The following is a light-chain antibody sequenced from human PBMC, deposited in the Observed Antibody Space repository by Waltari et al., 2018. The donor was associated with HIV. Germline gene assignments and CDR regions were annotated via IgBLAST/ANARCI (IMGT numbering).Light chain of an antibody. J-gene: IGLJ2*01. CDR3: QSFDSSLTTSGVI. CDR1: RSNIGVNS. CDR2: ANI. Sequence: QSGLTQPPSASGTIGQRVTISCLGRRSNIGVNSVNWYQQLPGTAPRLLIYANINRPSGVPDRFSGSKSGSSASLAITGLQAEDEAHYYCQSFDSSLTTSGVIFGGGTKLTVL. V-gene: IGLV1-40*01.